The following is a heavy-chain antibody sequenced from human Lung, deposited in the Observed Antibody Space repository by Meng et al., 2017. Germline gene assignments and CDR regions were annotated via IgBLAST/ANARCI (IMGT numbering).Heavy chain of an antibody. CDR3: ARGPTTMAHDFDY. Sequence: QVQLQQWGGGLLKPSETLSLTCVVAGWSFSDYYWSWIRQPPGKGLEWIGEINHSGSTNYNPSLESRATISVDTSQNNLSLKLSSVTAADSAVYYCARGPTTMAHDFDYWGQGTLVTVSS. CDR2: INHSGST. V-gene: IGHV4-34*01. CDR1: GWSFSDYY. D-gene: IGHD4-11*01. J-gene: IGHJ4*02.